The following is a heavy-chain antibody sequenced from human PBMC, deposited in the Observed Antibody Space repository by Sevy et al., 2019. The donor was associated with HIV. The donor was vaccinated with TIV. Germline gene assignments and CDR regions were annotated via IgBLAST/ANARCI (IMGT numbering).Heavy chain of an antibody. CDR2: ISYDGNNR. D-gene: IGHD2-8*01. V-gene: IGHV3-30*04. CDR1: GFTFPIYS. CDR3: ARVAVEYCTNDCYHRFDH. Sequence: GGSLRLSCVASGFTFPIYSVVWVRRAPGKGLEWLTLISYDGNNRYYADSVKGRFTISRDNSNNLFYLQMTSLRVEATAIYFCARVAVEYCTNDCYHRFDHWGLGTLVTVSS. J-gene: IGHJ4*02.